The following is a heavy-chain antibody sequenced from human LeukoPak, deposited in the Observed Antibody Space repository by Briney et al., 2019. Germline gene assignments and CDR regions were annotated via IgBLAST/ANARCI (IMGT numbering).Heavy chain of an antibody. CDR3: ARRATIIAPRPNYYYGMDV. J-gene: IGHJ6*02. CDR2: ISGSGGST. CDR1: GFTFSSYA. V-gene: IGHV3-23*01. Sequence: GGSLRLSCAASGFTFSSYAMSWVRQAPGKGLEWVSAISGSGGSTYYADSVKGRFTLSRDNSKNTLYLQMNSRRAEDTAVYYCARRATIIAPRPNYYYGMDVWGQGTTVTVSS. D-gene: IGHD6-6*01.